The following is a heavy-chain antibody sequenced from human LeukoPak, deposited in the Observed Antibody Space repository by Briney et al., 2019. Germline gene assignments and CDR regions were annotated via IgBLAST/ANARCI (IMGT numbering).Heavy chain of an antibody. Sequence: GGSLRLSCAASGFTFSSYGMHWVRQAPGKGLEWVAVIWYDGSNKYYADSVKGRFTISRDNSKNTLYLQMNSLRAEDTAVYYCASSTIFGAVNGMDVWGQGTTVTVSS. CDR2: IWYDGSNK. D-gene: IGHD3-3*01. CDR3: ASSTIFGAVNGMDV. J-gene: IGHJ6*02. CDR1: GFTFSSYG. V-gene: IGHV3-33*01.